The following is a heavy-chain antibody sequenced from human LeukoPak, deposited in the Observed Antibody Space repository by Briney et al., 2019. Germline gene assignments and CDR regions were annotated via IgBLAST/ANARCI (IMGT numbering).Heavy chain of an antibody. CDR2: ISAYNGDK. CDR1: GYTFTSYG. J-gene: IGHJ3*02. Sequence: GASVKVSCKASGYTFTSYGISWVRQAPGQGLEWMGWISAYNGDKNSAQKFQGRVTMTTDTSTSTAYMGLRSLRSDDTAVYHCARSIVVLAATPGAFDIWGQGTMVTVAS. CDR3: ARSIVVLAATPGAFDI. D-gene: IGHD2-15*01. V-gene: IGHV1-18*01.